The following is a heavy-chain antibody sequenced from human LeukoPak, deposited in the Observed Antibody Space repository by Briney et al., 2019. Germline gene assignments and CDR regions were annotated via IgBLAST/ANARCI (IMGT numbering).Heavy chain of an antibody. CDR1: GNYW. V-gene: IGHV3-74*01. J-gene: IGHJ4*02. CDR2: IHSDGTST. D-gene: IGHD2-21*01. CDR3: ARGYSVRGDY. Sequence: GGSLRLSCAASGNYWMHWVRQVPGKGLVWVSRIHSDGTSTNYADSVKGRFTISRDNAKNTLYLQMNSLRVEDTAVYYCARGYSVRGDYWGQGTLVTVSS.